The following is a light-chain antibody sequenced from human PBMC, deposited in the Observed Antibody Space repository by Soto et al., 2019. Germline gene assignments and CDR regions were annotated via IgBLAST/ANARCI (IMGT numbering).Light chain of an antibody. V-gene: IGLV1-47*01. CDR3: AGWDDSLSGFAV. J-gene: IGLJ7*01. CDR1: SSNIGSHS. CDR2: RDN. Sequence: QSVLTQPPSASGTPGQTVTISCSGSSSNIGSHSVDWYQKLPGTAPKLLIYRDNQRPSGVPDRFSGSKSGTSASLAISGLRSEDEAYYYCAGWDDSLSGFAVFGGGTQLTVL.